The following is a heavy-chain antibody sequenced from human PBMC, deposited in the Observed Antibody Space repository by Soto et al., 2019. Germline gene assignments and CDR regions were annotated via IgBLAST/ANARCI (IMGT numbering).Heavy chain of an antibody. CDR1: GLTVNDRKY. J-gene: IGHJ3*02. CDR3: ASGLQREHAYDI. Sequence: DVQLVESGGGLIQPGGSLRLSCAVSGLTVNDRKYITWVRQAPGRGLEWFSALYSTYGTYYAEFVRGRFTVSRDHFNNTLYLQMNDLRHDDTALYFCASGLQREHAYDIWGLGTMVTVSS. CDR2: LYSTYGT. V-gene: IGHV3-53*01. D-gene: IGHD1-1*01.